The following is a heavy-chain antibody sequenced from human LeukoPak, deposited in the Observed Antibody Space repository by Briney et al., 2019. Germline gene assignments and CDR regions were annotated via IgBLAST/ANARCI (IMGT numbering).Heavy chain of an antibody. D-gene: IGHD4-17*01. J-gene: IGHJ6*03. CDR3: ARDSGDYPYFMDV. CDR1: GGSISSGSYY. CDR2: ISTSGST. Sequence: SQTLSLTCTVSGGSISSGSYYSSWIRQPAGKGLEWIGRISTSGSTNYNPSLKSRLTISVDPSKNQLSLKLTSVTAADTAVYYCARDSGDYPYFMDVWGTGTTVTVSS. V-gene: IGHV4-61*02.